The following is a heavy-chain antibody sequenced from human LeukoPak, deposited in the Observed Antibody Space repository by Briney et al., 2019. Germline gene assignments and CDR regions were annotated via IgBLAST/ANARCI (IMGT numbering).Heavy chain of an antibody. V-gene: IGHV3-21*01. Sequence: GGSLRLSCAASGFTFSSYSMNWVRQAPGKGLEWVSSISSSSSYIYYADSVKGRFTISRDNAKNSLYLQMNSLRAEDTAVYYCARDQGIAAAGTYPYFDYWGQGTLVTVSS. J-gene: IGHJ4*02. CDR3: ARDQGIAAAGTYPYFDY. CDR1: GFTFSSYS. CDR2: ISSSSSYI. D-gene: IGHD6-13*01.